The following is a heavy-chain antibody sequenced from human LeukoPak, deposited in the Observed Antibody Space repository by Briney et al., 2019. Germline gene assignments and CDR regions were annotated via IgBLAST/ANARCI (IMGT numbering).Heavy chain of an antibody. J-gene: IGHJ4*02. CDR3: ARLGGPAAVDY. CDR2: INHSGST. D-gene: IGHD2-2*01. CDR1: GGSFSDYY. Sequence: SETLSLTCAVYGGSFSDYYWSWIRQPPGKGLEWIGEINHSGSTNYNPSLKSRVTISVDTSENQFSLKLSSVTAADTAVYYCARLGGPAAVDYWGQGTLVTVSS. V-gene: IGHV4-34*01.